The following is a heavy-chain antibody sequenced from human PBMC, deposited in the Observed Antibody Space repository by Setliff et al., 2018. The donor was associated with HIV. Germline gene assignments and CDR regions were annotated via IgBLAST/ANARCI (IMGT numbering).Heavy chain of an antibody. V-gene: IGHV1-2*02. Sequence: ASVKVSCKASGYSFTGYFMHWVRRAPGQGLEWMGWINPNTGRTHYAPNFQGRVTMTRDTSITTAYMELSRLGSDDTAVYYCARGRHSGTYEAFDIWGPGTMVTVSS. CDR3: ARGRHSGTYEAFDI. CDR1: GYSFTGYF. D-gene: IGHD1-26*01. J-gene: IGHJ3*02. CDR2: INPNTGRT.